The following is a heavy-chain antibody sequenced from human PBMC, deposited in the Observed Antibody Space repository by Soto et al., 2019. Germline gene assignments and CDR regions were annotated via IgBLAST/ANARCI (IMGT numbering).Heavy chain of an antibody. D-gene: IGHD6-19*01. CDR1: AFTFSSYW. V-gene: IGHV3-7*01. J-gene: IGHJ6*01. CDR3: ARDGPFISMAASAFHYGMEV. Sequence: VGSLRLSCASSAFTFSSYWLSCVRQSPGKWLEWVASIKQDGSEKYYVDSVKGRFTISRDNAKNSLYLQMNSLRVEDTAVYYWARDGPFISMAASAFHYGMEVSGQGTTVSVSS. CDR2: IKQDGSEK.